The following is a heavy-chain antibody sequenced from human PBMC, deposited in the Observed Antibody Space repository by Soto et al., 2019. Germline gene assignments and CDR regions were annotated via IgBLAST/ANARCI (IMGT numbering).Heavy chain of an antibody. CDR3: ARQKDYYDSSGDSYFDY. Sequence: SETLSLTCTVSGGSIRSSTYFWGWIRQPPGKGLEWIGSIHYSGSTYYNPSLKSRVTISVDTSKNQFSLKLSSVTAADTAVYYCARQKDYYDSSGDSYFDYWGQGTLVTVSS. CDR2: IHYSGST. J-gene: IGHJ4*02. V-gene: IGHV4-39*01. D-gene: IGHD3-22*01. CDR1: GGSIRSSTYF.